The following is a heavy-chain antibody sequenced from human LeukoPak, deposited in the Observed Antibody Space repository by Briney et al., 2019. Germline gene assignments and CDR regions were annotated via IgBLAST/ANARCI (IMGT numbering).Heavy chain of an antibody. CDR3: ARSIVGASGGGY. V-gene: IGHV3-48*03. CDR1: GFTFSSYE. CDR2: ISSSGSTI. D-gene: IGHD1-26*01. Sequence: PGGSLRLYCAASGFTFSSYEMNWVRQAPGKGLEWVSYISSSGSTIYYADSVKGRFTISRDNAKNSLYLQMNSLRAEDTAVYYCARSIVGASGGGYWGQGTLVTVSS. J-gene: IGHJ4*02.